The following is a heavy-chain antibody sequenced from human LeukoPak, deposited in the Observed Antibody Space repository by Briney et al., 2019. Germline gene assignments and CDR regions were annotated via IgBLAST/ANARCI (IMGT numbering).Heavy chain of an antibody. CDR2: IIPIFGTA. CDR3: ARGVVVPAALNWFDP. CDR1: GGTFSSYA. D-gene: IGHD2-2*01. Sequence: SVKVSCKASGGTFSSYAISWVRQAPGQGLEWMGGIIPIFGTANYAQKFQGRVTITADKSTSTAYMELSSLRSEDTAVYYCARGVVVPAALNWFDPWGQGTLVTVSS. V-gene: IGHV1-69*06. J-gene: IGHJ5*02.